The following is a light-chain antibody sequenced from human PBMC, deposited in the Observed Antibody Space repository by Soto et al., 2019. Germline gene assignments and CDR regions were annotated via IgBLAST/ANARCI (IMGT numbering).Light chain of an antibody. CDR1: SSNIGAGYD. V-gene: IGLV1-40*01. CDR2: GNS. Sequence: QSVLTQPPSVSGAPGQRVTISCTGSSSNIGAGYDVHWYQQLPGTAPKLLIYGNSNRPSGVPDRFSGSKSGTSASLAITGLQADDEADYYCQSYDSSLSGHWVFGGRTKLTVL. CDR3: QSYDSSLSGHWV. J-gene: IGLJ3*02.